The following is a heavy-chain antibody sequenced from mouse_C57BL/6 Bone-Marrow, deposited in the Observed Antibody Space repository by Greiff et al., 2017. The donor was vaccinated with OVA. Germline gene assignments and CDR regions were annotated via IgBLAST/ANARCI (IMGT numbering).Heavy chain of an antibody. V-gene: IGHV5-4*03. Sequence: EVKLMESGGGLVKPGGSLKLSCAASGFTFSSYAMSWVRQTPEKRLECVATISDGGSYTYYPDNVKGRFTISRDNAKNNLYLQMSHLKSEDTSYYGAYWGQGTLVTVSA. J-gene: IGHJ3*01. CDR1: GFTFSSYA. D-gene: IGHD1-1*01. CDR3: Y. CDR2: ISDGGSYT.